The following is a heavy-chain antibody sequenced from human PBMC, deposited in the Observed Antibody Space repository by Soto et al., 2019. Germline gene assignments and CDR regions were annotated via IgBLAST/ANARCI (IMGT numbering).Heavy chain of an antibody. D-gene: IGHD2-21*02. CDR2: IYHSGST. V-gene: IGHV4-30-2*01. J-gene: IGHJ6*02. CDR3: ARGSCGGDCYHEATPYGMDV. CDR1: GGSISSGGYS. Sequence: SETLSLTCAVSGGSISSGGYSWSWIRQPPGKGLEWIGYIYHSGSTYYNPSLKSRVTISVDRSKNQFSLKLSSVTAADTAVYYCARGSCGGDCYHEATPYGMDVWGQGTTVTVSS.